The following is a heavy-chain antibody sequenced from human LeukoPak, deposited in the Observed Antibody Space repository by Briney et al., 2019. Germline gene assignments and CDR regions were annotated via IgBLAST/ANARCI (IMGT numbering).Heavy chain of an antibody. CDR2: ISVSGSTI. Sequence: GGPLRLSCAASGFIFSSFEMNWVRQAPGKGLEWVSYISVSGSTIYYADSVKGRFTISRDNAKNSLYLQMNSLRAEDTAIYYCARDRSGYSGYDFFDSWGQGTLVTVSS. J-gene: IGHJ4*02. D-gene: IGHD5-12*01. V-gene: IGHV3-48*03. CDR1: GFIFSSFE. CDR3: ARDRSGYSGYDFFDS.